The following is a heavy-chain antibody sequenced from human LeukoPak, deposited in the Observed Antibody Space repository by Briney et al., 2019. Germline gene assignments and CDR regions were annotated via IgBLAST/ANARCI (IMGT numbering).Heavy chain of an antibody. CDR2: IKSKTDGGTT. J-gene: IGHJ3*02. D-gene: IGHD3-16*01. CDR1: GFTFSNAW. CDR3: TTDRNDYDAFDI. Sequence: SGGSLRLSCAASGFTFSNAWMSWVRQAPGKGLEWVGRIKSKTDGGTTDYAAPVKGRFTISRDDSKNTLYLQMNSLKTEDTAVHHCTTDRNDYDAFDIWGQGTMVTVSS. V-gene: IGHV3-15*01.